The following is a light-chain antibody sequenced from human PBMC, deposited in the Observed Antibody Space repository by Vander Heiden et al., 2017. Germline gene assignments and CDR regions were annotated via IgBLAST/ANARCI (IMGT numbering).Light chain of an antibody. CDR1: QSISSY. J-gene: IGKJ1*01. CDR3: HQSDSTPDT. V-gene: IGKV1-39*01. CDR2: AAS. Sequence: DIQMTQSPSSLSASVGDRVTITCRASQSISSYLNWYQQKPRKAPKLLIYAASSLQSGVPSRFSGSGSGTDFTLTISRLQPEDFASYFCHQSDSTPDTFGQGTRVEIK.